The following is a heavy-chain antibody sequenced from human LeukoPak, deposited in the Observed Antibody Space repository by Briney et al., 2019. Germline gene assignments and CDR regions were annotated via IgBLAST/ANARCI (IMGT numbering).Heavy chain of an antibody. Sequence: SETLSLTCTVSGGSISNYFWSWIRQPPGRGLEWIGYIYESESTNCNPSLKSRVTISPDTSKKKFSLKLTSVTAADTAVYYCARSPPPFYDSSGYHYYYYMDVWGKGTTVTVSS. V-gene: IGHV4-59*01. CDR3: ARSPPPFYDSSGYHYYYYMDV. CDR2: IYESEST. J-gene: IGHJ6*03. D-gene: IGHD3-22*01. CDR1: GGSISNYF.